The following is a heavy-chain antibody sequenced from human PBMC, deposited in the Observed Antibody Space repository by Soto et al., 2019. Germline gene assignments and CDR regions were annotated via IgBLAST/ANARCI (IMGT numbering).Heavy chain of an antibody. CDR1: GFSLSSSGVG. V-gene: IGHV2-5*02. CDR3: AHRHMVGATRYNWFDP. CDR2: IYWDDDK. Sequence: SGPTLVNPTQTLTLTCTFSGFSLSSSGVGVGWIRQPPGKALEWLALIYWDDDKRYSPSLKSRLTITKDTSKNQVVLTMTNVDPVDTATYYXAHRHMVGATRYNWFDPWGQGTLVTVSS. J-gene: IGHJ5*02. D-gene: IGHD1-26*01.